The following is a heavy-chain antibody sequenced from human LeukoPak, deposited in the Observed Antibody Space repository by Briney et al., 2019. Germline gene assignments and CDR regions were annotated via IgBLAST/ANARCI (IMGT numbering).Heavy chain of an antibody. D-gene: IGHD6-6*01. CDR2: IKQEGREK. CDR1: GFTFSSYW. CDR3: AKDPSSSSHDAFDI. Sequence: GGSLRLSCAASGFTFSSYWMSWVRQAPGKGLEWEGKIKQEGREKYYVDSVKGRFTISRDNAKNSLYRQVDCLSAEETAVYYCAKDPSSSSHDAFDIWGQGTMVTVSS. J-gene: IGHJ3*02. V-gene: IGHV3-7*01.